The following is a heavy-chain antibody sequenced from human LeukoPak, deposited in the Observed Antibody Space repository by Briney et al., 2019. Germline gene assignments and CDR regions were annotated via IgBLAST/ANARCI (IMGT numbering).Heavy chain of an antibody. D-gene: IGHD2-2*02. CDR2: ISGSGGST. Sequence: PGGSLRLSCAASGFTFSSYAMSWVRQAPGKGLEWVSAISGSGGSTYYADSVKGRFTISRDNSKNTLYLQMNSLRAEDTAVYYCATKDIVVVPAAIPFDYRGQGTLVTVSS. J-gene: IGHJ4*02. CDR1: GFTFSSYA. V-gene: IGHV3-23*01. CDR3: ATKDIVVVPAAIPFDY.